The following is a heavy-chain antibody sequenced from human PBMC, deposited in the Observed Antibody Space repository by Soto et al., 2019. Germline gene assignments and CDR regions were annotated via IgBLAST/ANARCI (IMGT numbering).Heavy chain of an antibody. CDR1: GFIVSSNY. Sequence: EVQLVESGGGLVQPGGSLRVSCAASGFIVSSNYMSWVRQAPGKGLEWVSVIYAGGPTYYADSVKGRFTISRHSSKDTVDVLMDRPIPEDTAVYYCARIVATRGYYYYMGVWGKGTTVTVSS. J-gene: IGHJ6*03. D-gene: IGHD5-12*01. CDR3: ARIVATRGYYYYMGV. CDR2: IYAGGPT. V-gene: IGHV3-53*04.